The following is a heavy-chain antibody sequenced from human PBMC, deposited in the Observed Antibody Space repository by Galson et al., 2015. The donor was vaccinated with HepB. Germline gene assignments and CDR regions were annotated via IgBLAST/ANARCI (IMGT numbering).Heavy chain of an antibody. D-gene: IGHD6-19*01. J-gene: IGHJ4*01. CDR2: ISTNGGTT. CDR1: GFTFSSYA. V-gene: IGHV3-64D*06. CDR3: TNIAVAGTGDLADY. Sequence: SLRLSCAASGFTFSSYAMHWVRQAPGKGLECVSAISTNGGTTYYADSVKGRFTISRDNSKSTLYLQMSRLRAEDTAVYYCTNIAVAGTGDLADYWGQGTMVTVSS.